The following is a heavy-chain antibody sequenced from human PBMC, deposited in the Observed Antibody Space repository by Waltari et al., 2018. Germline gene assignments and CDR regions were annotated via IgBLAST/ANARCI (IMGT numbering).Heavy chain of an antibody. CDR1: GGTFSSYA. CDR2: IIPTFGTP. CDR3: ARDIKKNDFWSGYYSYYYYGMDV. D-gene: IGHD3-3*01. J-gene: IGHJ6*02. V-gene: IGHV1-69*13. Sequence: QVQLVQSGAEVKKPGSSVKVSCKASGGTFSSYAISWVRQAPGQGLEWMGGIIPTFGTPNYEQKVQGRVTSTADEATSTAYMELSSLRSEDTAVYYCARDIKKNDFWSGYYSYYYYGMDVWGQGTTVTVSS.